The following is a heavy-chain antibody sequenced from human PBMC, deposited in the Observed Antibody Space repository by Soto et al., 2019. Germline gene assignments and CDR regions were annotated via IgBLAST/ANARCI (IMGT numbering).Heavy chain of an antibody. Sequence: SETLSLTCAVSSGSISSSNWWSWVRQPPGKGLEWIGEIYHSGSTNYNPSLKSRVTISVDKSKNQFSLKLSSVTAADTAVYYCVYYDFWSGYYGEYFQHWGQGTLVTVSS. CDR2: IYHSGST. V-gene: IGHV4-4*02. CDR3: VYYDFWSGYYGEYFQH. J-gene: IGHJ1*01. CDR1: SGSISSSNW. D-gene: IGHD3-3*01.